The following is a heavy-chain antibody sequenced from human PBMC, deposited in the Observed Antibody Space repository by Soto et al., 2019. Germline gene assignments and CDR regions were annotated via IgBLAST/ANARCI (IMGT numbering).Heavy chain of an antibody. CDR3: ARDVAVGTTTDYYDSSGYYPFDY. CDR2: ISAYNGNT. J-gene: IGHJ4*02. D-gene: IGHD3-22*01. V-gene: IGHV1-18*01. CDR1: GYTFTSYG. Sequence: ASVKVSCKASGYTFTSYGISWVRQAPGQGLEWMGWISAYNGNTNYAQKLQGRVTMTTDTSTSTAYMELRSPRSDDTAVYYCARDVAVGTTTDYYDSSGYYPFDYWGQGTLVTVSS.